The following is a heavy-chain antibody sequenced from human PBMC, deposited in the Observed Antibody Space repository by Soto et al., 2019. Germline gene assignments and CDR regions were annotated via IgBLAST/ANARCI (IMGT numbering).Heavy chain of an antibody. Sequence: EVQLLESGGGLVQPGGSLRLSCAASGFTFSSYAMSWVRQAPGKGLEWVSALSGSGGSTYYADSVKGRFTISRDNSKNTLYLQMNSLRAEDTAVYYCAKDKRSSGTFDYWGQGTLVTVSS. CDR3: AKDKRSSGTFDY. CDR1: GFTFSSYA. V-gene: IGHV3-23*01. J-gene: IGHJ4*02. D-gene: IGHD6-6*01. CDR2: LSGSGGST.